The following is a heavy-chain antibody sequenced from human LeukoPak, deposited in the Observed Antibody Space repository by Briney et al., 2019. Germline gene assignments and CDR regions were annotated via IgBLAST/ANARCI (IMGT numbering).Heavy chain of an antibody. Sequence: SGTLSLTCAVSGGSIINSNWWSWVRQPPGKGLEWIGEIDHSGSTSYNPSLKSRVTMSVDRSQNQFSLRLSTVTAADTAVYYCARGTDSSGYYSGDYWGQGTLVTVSS. CDR3: ARGTDSSGYYSGDY. CDR1: GGSIINSNW. CDR2: IDHSGST. V-gene: IGHV4-4*02. J-gene: IGHJ4*02. D-gene: IGHD3-22*01.